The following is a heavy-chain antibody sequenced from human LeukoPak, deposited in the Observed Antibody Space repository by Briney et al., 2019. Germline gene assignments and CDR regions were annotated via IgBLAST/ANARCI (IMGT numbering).Heavy chain of an antibody. D-gene: IGHD3-9*01. CDR2: IGRSGGST. V-gene: IGHV3-23*01. Sequence: GSLRLSCAASGFTFNNYAMSWVRQAPGKGLEWVSSIGRSGGSTYYADSVKGRFTISRDNSKNTLYLQMNSLRAEDTAVYYCARAEYYDILTGDDWGQGTLVTVSS. CDR3: ARAEYYDILTGDD. J-gene: IGHJ4*02. CDR1: GFTFNNYA.